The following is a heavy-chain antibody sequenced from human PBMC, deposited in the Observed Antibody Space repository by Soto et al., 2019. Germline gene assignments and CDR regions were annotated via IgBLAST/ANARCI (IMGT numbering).Heavy chain of an antibody. CDR3: ARADSGLGPRPEFAY. D-gene: IGHD3-10*01. Sequence: EVQLVESGGGLVQPGRSLGLSCVGSGFNFDDYAMHWVRQAPGKGLEWVSGITWNSGSVEYADSVKGRFTISRDNVKNSLYLQMNSLRTEDTAFYYCARADSGLGPRPEFAYWGQGTLVTVSS. CDR1: GFNFDDYA. V-gene: IGHV3-9*01. CDR2: ITWNSGSV. J-gene: IGHJ4*02.